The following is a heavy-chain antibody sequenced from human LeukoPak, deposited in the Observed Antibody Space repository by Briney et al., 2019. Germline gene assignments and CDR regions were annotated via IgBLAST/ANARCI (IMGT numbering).Heavy chain of an antibody. J-gene: IGHJ3*02. V-gene: IGHV1-69*05. CDR2: IIPIFHSA. Sequence: VRVSCKTSGGTFSRYAINWVRQAPGQGLEWMGRIIPIFHSANYAQKFQGRVTITTEQSTSTAYMELRSQKSEDTAVYYCARDIPGSSGHFNDAFDMWGQGTMVTVSS. CDR1: GGTFSRYA. D-gene: IGHD3-22*01. CDR3: ARDIPGSSGHFNDAFDM.